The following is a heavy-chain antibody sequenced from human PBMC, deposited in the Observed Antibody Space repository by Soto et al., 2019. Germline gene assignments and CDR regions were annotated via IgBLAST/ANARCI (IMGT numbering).Heavy chain of an antibody. V-gene: IGHV4-31*03. CDR3: ARVGVTMVRGVITNWLDP. Sequence: SETLSLTCTVSGGSISSGGYYWSWIRQHPGKGLEWIGYIYYSGSTYYNPSLKSRVTISVDTSKNQFSLKLSSVTAADTAVYYCARVGVTMVRGVITNWLDPWGQGTLVTVSS. J-gene: IGHJ5*02. CDR2: IYYSGST. CDR1: GGSISSGGYY. D-gene: IGHD3-10*01.